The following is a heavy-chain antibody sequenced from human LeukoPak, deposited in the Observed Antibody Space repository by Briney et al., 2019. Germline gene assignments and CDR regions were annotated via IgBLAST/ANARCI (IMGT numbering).Heavy chain of an antibody. V-gene: IGHV3-23*01. CDR3: AKGNWRYFDY. CDR1: GLTFSTYV. J-gene: IGHJ4*02. CDR2: ISGSGGST. D-gene: IGHD1-1*01. Sequence: GGSLRLSCAASGLTFSTYVMSWLRQAPGKGLEWVSAISGSGGSTYYADSVKGRFTISRDNSKNTLYLQMNSLGADDTAVYYCAKGNWRYFDYWGQGTLVTVSS.